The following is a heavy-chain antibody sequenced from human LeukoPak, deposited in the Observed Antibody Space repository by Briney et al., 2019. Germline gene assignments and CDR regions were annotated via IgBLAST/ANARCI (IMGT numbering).Heavy chain of an antibody. V-gene: IGHV1-2*02. CDR1: GYTFTGYY. J-gene: IGHJ5*02. CDR3: ARARGNNWFDP. Sequence: ASVKVSCKASGYTFTGYYMHWVRQAPGQGLEWMGWINPNSGGTNYAQKFQGRVTMARDTSISTAYMELSRLKSDDTAVYYCARARGNNWFDPWGQGTLVTVSS. CDR2: INPNSGGT.